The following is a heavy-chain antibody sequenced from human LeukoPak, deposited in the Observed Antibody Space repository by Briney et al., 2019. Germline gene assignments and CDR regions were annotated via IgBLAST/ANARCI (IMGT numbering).Heavy chain of an antibody. J-gene: IGHJ4*02. V-gene: IGHV4-39*01. D-gene: IGHD5-18*01. CDR3: ARSRYSYGSEFDY. CDR1: TFSSYW. Sequence: TFSSYWMSWVRQAPGKGLEWIGSIYYSGSTYYNPSLKSRVTISVDTSKNQFSLKLSSVTAADTAVYYCARSRYSYGSEFDYWGQGTLVTVSS. CDR2: IYYSGST.